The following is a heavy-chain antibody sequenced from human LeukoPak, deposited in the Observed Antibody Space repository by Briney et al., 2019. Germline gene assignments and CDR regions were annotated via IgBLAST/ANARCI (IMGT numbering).Heavy chain of an antibody. CDR2: IYYSGNT. CDR3: ARDGSGSSNYFDY. V-gene: IGHV4-39*07. J-gene: IGHJ4*02. D-gene: IGHD3-10*01. CDR1: GFTFSSYW. Sequence: GSLRLSCAASGFTFSSYWMSWIRQPPGKGLEWIGSIYYSGNTYYNPSLKSRVTISVDTSKNQFSLKLSSVTAADTAVYYCARDGSGSSNYFDYWGQGTLVTVSS.